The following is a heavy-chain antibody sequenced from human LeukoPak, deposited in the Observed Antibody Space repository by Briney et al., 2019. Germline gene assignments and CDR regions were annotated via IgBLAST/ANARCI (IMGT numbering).Heavy chain of an antibody. D-gene: IGHD5-12*01. CDR2: IYHSGST. CDR3: ARAYSGYDRYFDY. Sequence: SETLSLTCAVSGGSINSGGYSWSWIRQPPGKGLEWIGYIYHSGSTYYNPSLKSRVTISVDRSKNQFSLKLSSVTAADTAVYYCARAYSGYDRYFDYWGQGTLVTVSS. CDR1: GGSINSGGYS. V-gene: IGHV4-30-2*01. J-gene: IGHJ4*02.